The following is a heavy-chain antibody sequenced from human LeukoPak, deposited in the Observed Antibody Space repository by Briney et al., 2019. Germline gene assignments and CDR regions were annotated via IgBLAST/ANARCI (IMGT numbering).Heavy chain of an antibody. V-gene: IGHV3-74*01. CDR2: INTDGSST. Sequence: GGSLRLSCAASGFTFSSYWMHWVRQAPGKGLVWVSRINTDGSSTSYADSVKGRFTISRDNAKNTLYLQMNSLRAEDTAVYYCESPAFHYARRGQGTLVTVSS. J-gene: IGHJ4*02. D-gene: IGHD3-16*01. CDR1: GFTFSSYW. CDR3: ESPAFHYAR.